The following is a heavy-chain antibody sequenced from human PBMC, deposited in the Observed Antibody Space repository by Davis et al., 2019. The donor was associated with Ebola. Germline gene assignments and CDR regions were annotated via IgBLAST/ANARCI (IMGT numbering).Heavy chain of an antibody. Sequence: PSETLSLTCAVYGGSFSGYYWSWIRQPPGKGLEWIGEINHSGSTNYNPSLKSRVTISVDTSKNQFSLKLSSVTAADTAVYYCARGLAYYERNWGQGTLVTVSS. D-gene: IGHD3-3*01. J-gene: IGHJ4*02. CDR3: ARGLAYYERN. V-gene: IGHV4-34*01. CDR2: INHSGST. CDR1: GGSFSGYY.